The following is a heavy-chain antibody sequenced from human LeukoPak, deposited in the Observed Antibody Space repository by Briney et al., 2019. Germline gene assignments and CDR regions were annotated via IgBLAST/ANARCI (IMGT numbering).Heavy chain of an antibody. V-gene: IGHV3-21*01. D-gene: IGHD3-22*01. J-gene: IGHJ4*02. CDR1: GFTFSSYS. CDR2: ISSSSSYI. Sequence: GGSLRLSCAASGFTFSSYSMNWVRQAPGKGLEWVSSISSSSSYIYYADSVKGRFTISRDNAKNSLYLQMNSLRAEDTAVYYCARDYSSSGYYYDNWGQGTLVTVSS. CDR3: ARDYSSSGYYYDN.